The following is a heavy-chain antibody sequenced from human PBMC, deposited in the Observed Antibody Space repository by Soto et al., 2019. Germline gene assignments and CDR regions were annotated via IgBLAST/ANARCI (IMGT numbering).Heavy chain of an antibody. D-gene: IGHD3-16*01. CDR3: ARDWRQMSRGGFFDY. CDR1: GGNSNSYS. Sequence: QVRLVQSGAEVKKPGSSVKLSCKVSGGNSNSYSIAWVRQAPGQGLQWLGTIVPLSGTPNHAQQFQARVTITADTSTNTAYLDLSSLRSEDTAIYYCARDWRQMSRGGFFDYWGQGSLVTISS. J-gene: IGHJ4*02. V-gene: IGHV1-69*06. CDR2: IVPLSGTP.